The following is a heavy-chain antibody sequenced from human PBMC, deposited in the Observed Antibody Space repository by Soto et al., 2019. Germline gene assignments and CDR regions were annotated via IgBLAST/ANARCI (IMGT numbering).Heavy chain of an antibody. Sequence: QVQLQESGPGLVKPSETLSLTCTVSGGSVISGNYYWSWIRQPPGKGLEWIGDIYYSGTTNYNPSPXSRVTISGDTXXNXFLXKLRSVTAADTAVYYCARVVLLDITTQLPNHGMDVWGQGTTVTVSS. J-gene: IGHJ6*02. V-gene: IGHV4-61*01. D-gene: IGHD1-1*01. CDR2: IYYSGTT. CDR1: GGSVISGNYY. CDR3: ARVVLLDITTQLPNHGMDV.